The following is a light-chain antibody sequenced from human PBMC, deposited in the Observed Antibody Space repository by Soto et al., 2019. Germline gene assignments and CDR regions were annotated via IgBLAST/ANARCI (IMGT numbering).Light chain of an antibody. CDR3: KQRNTWPRDIP. V-gene: IGKV3-11*01. CDR1: QTVSTY. CDR2: DAS. J-gene: IGKJ5*01. Sequence: EIVLTQSPVTLSLSPGDRATLSCRASQTVSTYLAWYQQKPGQAPRLLIYDASNRATGIPARFSGSGSGTDFPLPISSLEPEDFAFYYCKQRNTWPRDIPSGQGKRLNI.